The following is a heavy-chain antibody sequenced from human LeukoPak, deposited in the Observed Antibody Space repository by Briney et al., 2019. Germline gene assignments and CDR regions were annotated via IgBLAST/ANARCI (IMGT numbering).Heavy chain of an antibody. CDR1: GFTFNNYA. CDR2: ISAGGSST. Sequence: GGSLGLSCAASGFTFNNYAMSWVRQAPGKGLEWVSAISAGGSSTYYADSVKGRFTISRDNSKETLYLQMNSLRAEDTAVYYCAKRGRVVPAGEWYFDYWGQGTLVTVSS. CDR3: AKRGRVVPAGEWYFDY. V-gene: IGHV3-23*01. D-gene: IGHD2-2*01. J-gene: IGHJ4*02.